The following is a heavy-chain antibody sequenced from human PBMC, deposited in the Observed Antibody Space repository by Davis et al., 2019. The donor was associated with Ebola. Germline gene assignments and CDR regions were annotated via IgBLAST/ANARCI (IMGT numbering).Heavy chain of an antibody. J-gene: IGHJ6*04. Sequence: GGSLRLSCAAPGFTFSNYAMGWVRQAPGKGLEWVSGISGSGETTYYTDSVKGRFTISRDNAKNTLYLQMNSLRAEDTAVYYCARDLVVVAAKGGGMDVWGKGTTVTVSS. CDR3: ARDLVVVAAKGGGMDV. V-gene: IGHV3-23*01. D-gene: IGHD2-15*01. CDR2: ISGSGETT. CDR1: GFTFSNYA.